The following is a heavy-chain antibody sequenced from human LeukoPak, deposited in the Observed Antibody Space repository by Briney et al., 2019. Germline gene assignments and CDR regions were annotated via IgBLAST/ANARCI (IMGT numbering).Heavy chain of an antibody. V-gene: IGHV3-11*06. D-gene: IGHD3/OR15-3a*01. CDR1: GFTVSSNY. CDR2: ISSSSGYK. Sequence: GGSLRLSCAASGFTVSSNYMSWVRQAPGKGLEWLSYISSSSGYKNYADSLKGRFTISRDNAKNSVYLQMNSLSAEDTAVYYCARQGLYDSSDFWTFQHWGQGTLVTVSS. J-gene: IGHJ1*01. CDR3: ARQGLYDSSDFWTFQH.